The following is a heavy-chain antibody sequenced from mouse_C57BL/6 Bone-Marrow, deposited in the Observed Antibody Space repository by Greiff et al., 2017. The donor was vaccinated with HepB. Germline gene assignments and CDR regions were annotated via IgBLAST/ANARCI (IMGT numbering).Heavy chain of an antibody. CDR1: GFTFSSYA. CDR2: ISDGGSYT. Sequence: EVQRVESGGGLVKPGGSLKLSCAASGFTFSSYAMSWVRQTPEKRLEWVATISDGGSYTYYPDNVKGRFTISRDNAKNNLYLQMSHLKSEDTAMYYCARDLIYYGPYYAMDYWGQGTSVTVSS. J-gene: IGHJ4*01. D-gene: IGHD2-1*01. V-gene: IGHV5-4*01. CDR3: ARDLIYYGPYYAMDY.